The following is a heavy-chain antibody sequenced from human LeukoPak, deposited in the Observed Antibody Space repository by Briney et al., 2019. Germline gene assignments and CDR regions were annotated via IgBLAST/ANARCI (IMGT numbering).Heavy chain of an antibody. V-gene: IGHV1-8*01. J-gene: IGHJ4*02. CDR3: ARGRMVGVAGPPDY. D-gene: IGHD6-19*01. CDR1: AYTFTSYD. CDR2: MNPNSGNT. Sequence: GASVKVSFKASAYTFTSYDINWVRQATGQGLEWMGWMNPNSGNTGYAQKFQGRVTMTMNTSISTAYMELSSLRSEDTDVYYCARGRMVGVAGPPDYWGQGTLVTVSS.